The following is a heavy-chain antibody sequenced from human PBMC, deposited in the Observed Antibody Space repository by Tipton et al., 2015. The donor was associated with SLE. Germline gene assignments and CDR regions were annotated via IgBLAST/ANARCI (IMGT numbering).Heavy chain of an antibody. CDR3: ARGGGNANWYFDL. J-gene: IGHJ2*01. CDR1: GFTFSSYG. V-gene: IGHV3-30*02. CDR2: IRYDGSNK. D-gene: IGHD4-23*01. Sequence: SGFTFSSYGMHWVRQAPGKGLEWVAFIRYDGSNKYYADSVKGRFTISRDNSKNTLYLQMNSLRAEDTAVYYCARGGGNANWYFDLWGRGTLVTVSS.